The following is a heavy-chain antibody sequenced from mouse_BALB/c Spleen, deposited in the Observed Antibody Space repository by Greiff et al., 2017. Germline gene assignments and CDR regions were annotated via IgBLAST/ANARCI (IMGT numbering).Heavy chain of an antibody. V-gene: IGHV3-6*02. Sequence: DVQLQESGPGLVKPSQSLSLTCSVTGYSITSGYYWNWIRQFPGNKLEWMGYISYDGSNNYNPSLKNRISITRDTSKNQFFLKLNSVTTEDTATYYCARGLLRIDYYAMDYWGQGTSVTVSS. CDR3: ARGLLRIDYYAMDY. D-gene: IGHD1-1*01. J-gene: IGHJ4*01. CDR2: ISYDGSN. CDR1: GYSITSGYY.